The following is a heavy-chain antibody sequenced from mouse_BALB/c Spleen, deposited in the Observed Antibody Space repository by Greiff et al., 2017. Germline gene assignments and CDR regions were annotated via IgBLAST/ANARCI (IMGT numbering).Heavy chain of an antibody. CDR3: ARFYYDYDGPWFAY. Sequence: VQLQQSGPELVKPGASVKISCKASGYSFTGYFMNWVMQSHGKSLEWIGRINPYNGDTFYNQKFKGKATLTVDKSSSTAHMELRSLASEDSAVYYCARFYYDYDGPWFAYWGQGTLVTVSA. V-gene: IGHV1-20*02. J-gene: IGHJ3*01. CDR2: INPYNGDT. D-gene: IGHD2-4*01. CDR1: GYSFTGYF.